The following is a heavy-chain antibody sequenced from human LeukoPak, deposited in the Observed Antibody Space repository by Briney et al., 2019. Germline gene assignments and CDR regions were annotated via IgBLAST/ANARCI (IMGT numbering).Heavy chain of an antibody. V-gene: IGHV3-23*01. CDR1: RFAFHNYA. CDR2: ISVDGGDI. D-gene: IGHD4-23*01. CDR3: GKDPNGNFIGAFDF. J-gene: IGHJ3*01. Sequence: GGSLRLSCAASRFAFHNYAMTWIRQAPERGLDWVSSISVDGGDIKYTDSAKGRFTISRDNSKGTLYLQMDSLRVEDTAVYYCGKDPNGNFIGAFDFWGQGTMVTVSS.